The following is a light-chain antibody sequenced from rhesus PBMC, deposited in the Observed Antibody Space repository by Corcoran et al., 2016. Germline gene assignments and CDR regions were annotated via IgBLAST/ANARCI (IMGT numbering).Light chain of an antibody. CDR3: LQDSSSPYS. CDR1: QSISSW. J-gene: IGKJ2*01. V-gene: IGKV1-22*01. Sequence: DIQMTQSPSSLSASVGDTVTITCRASQSISSWLAWYQQKPGKAPKLLSYKASSVQRGVPSRFSGRGAGTYFTLTSSSLQPEDFATYYCLQDSSSPYSVGQGTKVEIK. CDR2: KAS.